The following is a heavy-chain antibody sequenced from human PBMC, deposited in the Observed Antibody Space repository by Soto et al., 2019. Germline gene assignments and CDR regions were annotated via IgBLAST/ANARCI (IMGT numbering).Heavy chain of an antibody. CDR3: ARVGDYGDYGRYYYGMDV. Sequence: GGSLRLSCAASGFTFSSYSMNWVRQAPGKGLEWVSSISSSSSYIYYADSVKGRFTISRDNAKNSLYLQMNSLRAEDTAVYYCARVGDYGDYGRYYYGMDVWGQGTTVTVSS. CDR2: ISSSSSYI. D-gene: IGHD4-17*01. J-gene: IGHJ6*02. V-gene: IGHV3-21*01. CDR1: GFTFSSYS.